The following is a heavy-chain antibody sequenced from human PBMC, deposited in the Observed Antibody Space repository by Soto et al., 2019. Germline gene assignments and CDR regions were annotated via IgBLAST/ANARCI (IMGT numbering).Heavy chain of an antibody. J-gene: IGHJ6*02. V-gene: IGHV5-51*01. Sequence: GESLKISCKGSGYSFTSYWISWVRQMPGKGLEWMGIIYPGDSDTRYSPYFQGQVTISADKSISTAYLQWSSLKASDTAMYYCARHRGWIQLWKYVSRPQLHYGMDVWGQGTTVTVSS. D-gene: IGHD5-18*01. CDR3: ARHRGWIQLWKYVSRPQLHYGMDV. CDR1: GYSFTSYW. CDR2: IYPGDSDT.